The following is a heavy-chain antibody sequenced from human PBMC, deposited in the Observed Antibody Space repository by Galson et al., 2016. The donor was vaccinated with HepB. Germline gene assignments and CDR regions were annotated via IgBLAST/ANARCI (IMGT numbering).Heavy chain of an antibody. CDR3: ASDRVVYGMDV. CDR2: IKSDGRET. V-gene: IGHV3-74*01. D-gene: IGHD2-15*01. Sequence: SLRLSCAASGFTFSSYWMHWVRQAPGKGLVWVSRIKSDGRETTYADSVKGRFTITRDNAENTLYLQMNSLRADDTAVYYYASDRVVYGMDVWGQGTTVTVSS. CDR1: GFTFSSYW. J-gene: IGHJ6*02.